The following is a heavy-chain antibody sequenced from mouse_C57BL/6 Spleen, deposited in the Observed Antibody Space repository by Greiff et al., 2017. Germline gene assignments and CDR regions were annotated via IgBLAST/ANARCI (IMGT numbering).Heavy chain of an antibody. D-gene: IGHD2-4*01. V-gene: IGHV1-54*01. CDR2: INPGSGGT. Sequence: VKLMESGAELVRPGTSVKVSCKASGYAFTDYLIEWVKQRPGQGLEWIGVINPGSGGTYYNEKFKGKATLTADKSSSTAYMQLSSLTSEDSAVYFCASRGAYNDYDNYARDYWGQGTSVTVAS. CDR1: GYAFTDYL. CDR3: ASRGAYNDYDNYARDY. J-gene: IGHJ4*01.